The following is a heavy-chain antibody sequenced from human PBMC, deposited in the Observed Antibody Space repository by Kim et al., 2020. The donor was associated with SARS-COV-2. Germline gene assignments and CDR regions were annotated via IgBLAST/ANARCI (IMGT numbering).Heavy chain of an antibody. CDR2: ISAYNGNT. V-gene: IGHV1-18*04. D-gene: IGHD5-12*01. CDR1: GYTFTSYG. J-gene: IGHJ4*02. Sequence: ASVKVSCKASGYTFTSYGISWVRQAPGQGLEWMGWISAYNGNTNYAQKLQGRVTMTTDTSTSTAYMELRSLRSDDTAVYYCARAGWLQQYGGYYFDYWGQGTLVTVSS. CDR3: ARAGWLQQYGGYYFDY.